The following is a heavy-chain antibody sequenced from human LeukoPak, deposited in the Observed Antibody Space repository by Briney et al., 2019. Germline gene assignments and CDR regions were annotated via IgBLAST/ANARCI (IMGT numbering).Heavy chain of an antibody. CDR1: GYTFTDYF. CDR2: INPNSGGT. CDR3: ARDRGEMLSLGDNWFDP. V-gene: IGHV1-2*02. J-gene: IGHJ5*02. D-gene: IGHD5-24*01. Sequence: ASVKVSCKASGYTFTDYFLHWVRQAPGQGLEWMGWINPNSGGTIYAQKFQGRVTMTRDTSISTAYMELSRLRSDDTAVYYCARDRGEMLSLGDNWFDPWGQGTLVTVSS.